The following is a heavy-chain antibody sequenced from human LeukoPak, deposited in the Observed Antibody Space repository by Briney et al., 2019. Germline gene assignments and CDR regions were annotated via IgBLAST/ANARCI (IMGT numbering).Heavy chain of an antibody. D-gene: IGHD5-18*01. CDR1: GFTFSNFG. Sequence: GGSLRLSCAASGFTFSNFGMHWVRKAPGRGLEWVAVIWSHGNEIHYVDSVKGRFTISRDNFRNTLYLQMNSLRAEDSAVYYCARGLQLWYPGDAFDIWGQGTMVTVSS. J-gene: IGHJ3*02. CDR2: IWSHGNEI. V-gene: IGHV3-33*01. CDR3: ARGLQLWYPGDAFDI.